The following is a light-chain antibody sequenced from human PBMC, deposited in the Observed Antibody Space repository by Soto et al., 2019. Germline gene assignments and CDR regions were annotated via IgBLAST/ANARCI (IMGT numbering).Light chain of an antibody. J-gene: IGKJ1*01. CDR3: QRYGSSST. CDR1: QSFSSSY. V-gene: IGKV3-20*01. CDR2: GAS. Sequence: EIVLTQSPGTLSLSPGERATLSCRASQSFSSSYLAWYQQKPGQAPRLLIYGASSRATGIPARFSGSGSGTDFTLTISRLEPEDFAVYYCQRYGSSSTFGQGTKVEI.